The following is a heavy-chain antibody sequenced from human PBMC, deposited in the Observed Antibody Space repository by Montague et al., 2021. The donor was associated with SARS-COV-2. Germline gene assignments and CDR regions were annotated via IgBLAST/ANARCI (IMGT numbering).Heavy chain of an antibody. CDR3: ARVFPRWLQFDPYFDY. Sequence: SETLSLTCTVPGGSISSYYWSWIRQPPGKGLEWIGYIYYSGSTNYSPSLKSRVTISVDTSKNQFSLKLSSVTAADTAVYYCARVFPRWLQFDPYFDYWGQGTLVAVSS. J-gene: IGHJ4*02. CDR2: IYYSGST. D-gene: IGHD5-24*01. V-gene: IGHV4-59*01. CDR1: GGSISSYY.